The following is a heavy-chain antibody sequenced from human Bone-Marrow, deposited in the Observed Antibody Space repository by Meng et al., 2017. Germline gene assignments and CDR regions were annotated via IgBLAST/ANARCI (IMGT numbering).Heavy chain of an antibody. CDR2: ISSNGGST. CDR1: GFTFSSYA. D-gene: IGHD1-26*01. V-gene: IGHV3-64*01. J-gene: IGHJ5*02. CDR3: ASGKWELLA. Sequence: GGSLRLSCAASGFTFSSYAMHWVRQAPGKGLEYVSAISSNGGSTYYANSVKGRFTISRDNSKNTLYLQMGSLRAEDMAVYYCASGKWELLAWGQGTRVNGAS.